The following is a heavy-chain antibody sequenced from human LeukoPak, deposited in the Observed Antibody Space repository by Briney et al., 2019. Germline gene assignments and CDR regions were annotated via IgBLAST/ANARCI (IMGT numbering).Heavy chain of an antibody. J-gene: IGHJ4*02. V-gene: IGHV4-61*02. CDR3: ARDRAYYYDSTQYPI. CDR1: GGSISSGSYY. CDR2: IYTSGSN. D-gene: IGHD3-22*01. Sequence: PSETLSLTCTVSGGSISSGSYYWSWIRQPAGKGLEWIGRIYTSGSNNYNPSLKSHVTISVDTSKNQFSLKLSSVTAADTAVYYCARDRAYYYDSTQYPIWGQGTLVTVSS.